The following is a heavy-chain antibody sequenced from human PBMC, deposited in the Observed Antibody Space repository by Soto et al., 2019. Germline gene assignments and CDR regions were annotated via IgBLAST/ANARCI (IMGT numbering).Heavy chain of an antibody. CDR2: ISYDGSNK. D-gene: IGHD3-9*01. CDR3: AKDPPGRLRYFDWLLYRPGPFDY. CDR1: GFTFSSYG. V-gene: IGHV3-30*18. J-gene: IGHJ4*02. Sequence: GGSLRLSCAASGFTFSSYGMHWVRQAPGKGLEKVAVISYDGSNKYYADSVKGRFTISRDNSKNTLYLQMNSLRAEDTAVYYCAKDPPGRLRYFDWLLYRPGPFDYWGQGTLVTVSS.